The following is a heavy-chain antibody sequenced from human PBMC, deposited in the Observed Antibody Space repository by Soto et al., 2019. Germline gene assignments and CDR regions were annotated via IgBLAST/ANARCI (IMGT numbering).Heavy chain of an antibody. Sequence: PGGYLRLSCAVSGFTFSSYAMHWVRQAPGKGLEWVALISHDGSNKYYADSVKGRFTISRDNSKNTLSLQMNSLRAEDTAVYYCAKSYNSGWYVHFDFWGQGTLVTVSS. D-gene: IGHD6-19*01. CDR3: AKSYNSGWYVHFDF. J-gene: IGHJ4*02. V-gene: IGHV3-30*18. CDR2: ISHDGSNK. CDR1: GFTFSSYA.